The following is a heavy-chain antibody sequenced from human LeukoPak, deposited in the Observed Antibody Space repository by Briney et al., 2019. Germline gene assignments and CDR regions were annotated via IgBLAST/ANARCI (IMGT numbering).Heavy chain of an antibody. CDR2: IYYSGST. D-gene: IGHD6-19*01. Sequence: PSETLSLTCTVSGGSTSSYYWSWIRQPPGKGLEWIGYIYYSGSTNYNPSLKSRVTISVDTSKNQFSLKLSSVTAADTAVYYCARARGHSSGWYRWFDPWGQGTLVTVSS. CDR3: ARARGHSSGWYRWFDP. V-gene: IGHV4-59*01. CDR1: GGSTSSYY. J-gene: IGHJ5*02.